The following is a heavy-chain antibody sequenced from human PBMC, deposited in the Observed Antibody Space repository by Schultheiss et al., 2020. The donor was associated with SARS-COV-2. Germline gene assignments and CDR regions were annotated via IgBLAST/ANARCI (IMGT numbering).Heavy chain of an antibody. CDR2: ISYDGSNK. J-gene: IGHJ4*02. Sequence: GGSLRLSCAASGFTFSNAWMSWVRQAPGKGLEWVAVISYDGSNKYYADSVKGRFTISRDNAKNSLYLQMNSLRAEDTAVYYCAKDRTGKVGATLPDYWGQGTLVTVSS. CDR3: AKDRTGKVGATLPDY. V-gene: IGHV3-30*07. D-gene: IGHD1-26*01. CDR1: GFTFSNAW.